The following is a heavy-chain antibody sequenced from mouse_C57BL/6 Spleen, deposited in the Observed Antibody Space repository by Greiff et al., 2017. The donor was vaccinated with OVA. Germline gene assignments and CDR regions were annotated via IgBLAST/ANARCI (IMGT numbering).Heavy chain of an antibody. CDR2: ISYDGSN. D-gene: IGHD2-4*01. J-gene: IGHJ3*01. CDR1: GYSITSGYY. Sequence: EVKLMESGPGLVKPSQSLSLTCSVTGYSITSGYYWNWIRQFPGNQLEWMGYISYDGSNNYNPSLKNRISITRDTSKNQFFLKLNSVTTEDTATYYCARRGDYAAWFAYWGQGTLVTVSA. CDR3: ARRGDYAAWFAY. V-gene: IGHV3-6*01.